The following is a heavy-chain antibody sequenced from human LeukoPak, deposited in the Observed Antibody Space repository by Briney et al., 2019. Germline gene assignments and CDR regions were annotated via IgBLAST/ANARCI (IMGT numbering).Heavy chain of an antibody. V-gene: IGHV3-23*01. Sequence: GGSLRLSCAASGFTFSSYALIWVRQAPGKGLDWVSSISDNGDDTYYADSVKGRFTISRDKSTNTLYLQMNSLRADDTAVYYCAKGYYGNYVAVDYWGQGTLVTVSS. D-gene: IGHD4-11*01. J-gene: IGHJ4*02. CDR3: AKGYYGNYVAVDY. CDR1: GFTFSSYA. CDR2: ISDNGDDT.